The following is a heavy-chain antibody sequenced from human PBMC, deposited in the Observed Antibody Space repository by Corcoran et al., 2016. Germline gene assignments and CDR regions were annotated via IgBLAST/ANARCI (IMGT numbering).Heavy chain of an antibody. V-gene: IGHV1-3*01. CDR2: INAGNGNT. CDR3: ARGGAQVQWLDGFDP. J-gene: IGHJ5*02. Sequence: QVQLVQSGAEVKKPGASVKVSCKASGYTFTSYAMHWVRQAPGQRLEWMGWINAGNGNTKFSQKFQGRVTIPRDTSASTAYMELSSLRSEDTAVYYCARGGAQVQWLDGFDPWGQGTLVTVSS. CDR1: GYTFTSYA. D-gene: IGHD6-19*01.